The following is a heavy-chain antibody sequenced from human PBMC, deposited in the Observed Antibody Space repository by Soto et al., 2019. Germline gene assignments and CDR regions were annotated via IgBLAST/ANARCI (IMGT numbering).Heavy chain of an antibody. D-gene: IGHD3-22*01. CDR1: GFTFSSYA. V-gene: IGHV3-23*01. CDR3: AKALDYYDSSGYYTHPHDY. CDR2: ISGSGGST. Sequence: PGGSLRLSCAASGFTFSSYAMSWVRQAPGKGLEWVSAISGSGGSTYYADSVKGRFTISRDNSKNTLYLQMNSLRAEDTAVYYCAKALDYYDSSGYYTHPHDYWGQGTLFTVS. J-gene: IGHJ4*02.